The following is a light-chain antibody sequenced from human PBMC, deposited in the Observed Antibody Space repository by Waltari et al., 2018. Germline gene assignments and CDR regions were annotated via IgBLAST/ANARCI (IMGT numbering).Light chain of an antibody. J-gene: IGLJ1*01. Sequence: QSALTQPPSASGSPGQSVAISCTGTSSDVGGYNYVSWYQQHPGKAPKLMIYEVNKRPSGGPPLRSASKSSNNASPTVSGRQHAEDADYYYSSHAGCNNPYVFGTGTKVTVL. CDR1: SSDVGGYNY. V-gene: IGLV2-8*01. CDR2: EVN. CDR3: SSHAGCNNPYV.